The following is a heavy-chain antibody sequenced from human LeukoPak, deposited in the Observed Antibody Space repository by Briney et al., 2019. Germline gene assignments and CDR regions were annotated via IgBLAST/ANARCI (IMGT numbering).Heavy chain of an antibody. V-gene: IGHV3-30*18. D-gene: IGHD6-13*01. J-gene: IGHJ6*02. CDR1: GFTFSSYG. CDR3: VKDPAAAGPGSVYYCGMDV. CDR2: ISYDGSNK. Sequence: PGGSLRLSCAASGFTFSSYGMHWVRQAPGKGLEWVAVISYDGSNKYYADSVKGRFTISRDNSKNTLYLQMNSLRAEDTAVYYCVKDPAAAGPGSVYYCGMDVWGQGTTVTVSS.